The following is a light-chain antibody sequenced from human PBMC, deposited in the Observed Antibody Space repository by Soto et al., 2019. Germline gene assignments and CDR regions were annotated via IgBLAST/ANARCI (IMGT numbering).Light chain of an antibody. J-gene: IGKJ3*01. V-gene: IGKV3-15*01. CDR2: GAS. Sequence: EIVMTQSPATLFVSPGERATLSCRASQTVSDDLAWYQQKPGQAPRLLIYGASTRATDIPARLSGGGSGTEFTLTSSSLQSEDSGIYYCQHYHYWPLITFGPGTIVNI. CDR1: QTVSDD. CDR3: QHYHYWPLIT.